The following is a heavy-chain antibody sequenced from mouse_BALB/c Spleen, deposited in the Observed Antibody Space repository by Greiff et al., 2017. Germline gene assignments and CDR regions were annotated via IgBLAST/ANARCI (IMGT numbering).Heavy chain of an antibody. V-gene: IGHV1-9*01. CDR2: ILPGSGST. CDR3: ARGGRYLYYFDY. D-gene: IGHD2-14*01. J-gene: IGHJ2*01. CDR1: GYTFSSYW. Sequence: VQLQQSGAELMKPGASVKISCKATGYTFSSYWIEWVKQRPGHGLEWIGEILPGSGSTNYNEKFKGKATFTADTSSNTAYMQLSSLTSEDSAVYYCARGGRYLYYFDYWGQGTTLTVSS.